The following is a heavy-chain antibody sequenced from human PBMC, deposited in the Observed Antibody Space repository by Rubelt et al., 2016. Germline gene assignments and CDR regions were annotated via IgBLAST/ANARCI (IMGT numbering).Heavy chain of an antibody. D-gene: IGHD4-17*01. CDR2: IYYSGST. CDR1: GGSISSYY. Sequence: QVQLQESGPGLVKPSETLSLTCTVSGGSISSYYWSWIRQPPGKGLEWIGYIYYSGSTNYNPSLKSRVTISVDTSKNQFSLKPSSVTAADTAVYYCARDPLRFDYWGQGTLVTVSS. V-gene: IGHV4-59*12. J-gene: IGHJ4*02. CDR3: ARDPLRFDY.